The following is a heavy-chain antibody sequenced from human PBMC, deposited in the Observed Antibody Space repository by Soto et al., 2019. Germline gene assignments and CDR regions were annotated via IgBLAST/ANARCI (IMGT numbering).Heavy chain of an antibody. V-gene: IGHV3-21*01. Sequence: EVQLVESGGGLVKPGGSLRLSCAASGFTFSSYSMNWVRQAPGKGLEWVSSISSSSSYIYYADSVKGRFTISRDNANNSLYLQMNSLRAEDTAVYYCAGVVAAPWASHWYFDLWGRGTLVTVSS. CDR1: GFTFSSYS. D-gene: IGHD2-15*01. CDR2: ISSSSSYI. J-gene: IGHJ2*01. CDR3: AGVVAAPWASHWYFDL.